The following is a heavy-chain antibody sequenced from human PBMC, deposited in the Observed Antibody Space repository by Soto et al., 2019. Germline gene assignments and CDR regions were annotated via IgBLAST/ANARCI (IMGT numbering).Heavy chain of an antibody. CDR3: ARGDRYSYGYYYYGMDV. Sequence: SETLSLTCTVSGGSISSYYWSWIRQPPGKGLEWIGYIYYSGSTNYNPSLKSRVTISVDTSKNQFSLKLSSVTAADTAVYYCARGDRYSYGYYYYGMDVWGQGTTVTVSS. CDR2: IYYSGST. J-gene: IGHJ6*02. CDR1: GGSISSYY. D-gene: IGHD5-18*01. V-gene: IGHV4-59*01.